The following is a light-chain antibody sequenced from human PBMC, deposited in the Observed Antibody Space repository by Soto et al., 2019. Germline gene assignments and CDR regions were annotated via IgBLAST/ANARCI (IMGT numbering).Light chain of an antibody. Sequence: QSVLTQPPSASGTPGQRVSISCSGSTSNIGNHYVFWYQHLPRTAPKLLIFRNNQRPSGVPDRFSGSGSGTSASLAISGLRSEDEADYYCATWDDTLRGYVCGTGTKVTVL. J-gene: IGLJ1*01. CDR1: TSNIGNHY. V-gene: IGLV1-47*01. CDR2: RNN. CDR3: ATWDDTLRGYV.